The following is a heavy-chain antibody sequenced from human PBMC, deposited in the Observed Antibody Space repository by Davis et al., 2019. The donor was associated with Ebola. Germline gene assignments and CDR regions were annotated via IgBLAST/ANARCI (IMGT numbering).Heavy chain of an antibody. D-gene: IGHD2-2*02. V-gene: IGHV1-69*05. Sequence: SVKVSCKASGGTFSSYAISWVRQAPGQGLEWMGGIIPIFGTANYAQKFQERVTITRDMSTSTAYMELSSLRSEDTAVYYCAAVLSTGYCSSTSCYTGGAFDIWGQGTMVTVSS. CDR2: IIPIFGTA. J-gene: IGHJ3*02. CDR1: GGTFSSYA. CDR3: AAVLSTGYCSSTSCYTGGAFDI.